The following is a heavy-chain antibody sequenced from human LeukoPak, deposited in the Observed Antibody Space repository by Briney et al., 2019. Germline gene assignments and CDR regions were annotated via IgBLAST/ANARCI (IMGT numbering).Heavy chain of an antibody. Sequence: SETLSLTCTVSGGSISSSSYYWGWIRQPPGKGLEWIGSIYYSGSTYYNPSLKSRVTISVDTSKNQFSLKLSSVTAADTAVYYCARVNTVVTLIDYWGQGTLVTVSS. CDR2: IYYSGST. J-gene: IGHJ4*02. CDR3: ARVNTVVTLIDY. D-gene: IGHD4-23*01. CDR1: GGSISSSSYY. V-gene: IGHV4-39*01.